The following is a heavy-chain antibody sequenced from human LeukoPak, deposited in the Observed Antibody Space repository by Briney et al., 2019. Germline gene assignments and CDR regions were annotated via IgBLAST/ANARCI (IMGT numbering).Heavy chain of an antibody. CDR3: AREDYYGSSTLGVSGAFDI. Sequence: SVKVSCKASGGTFSSYAISWVRQAPGQGLEWMGGIIPIFGTANYAQKFQGRVTMTRDMSTSTDYMELSSLRSEDTAIYYCAREDYYGSSTLGVSGAFDIWGQGTVVTVSS. CDR2: IIPIFGTA. CDR1: GGTFSSYA. V-gene: IGHV1-69*05. D-gene: IGHD3-22*01. J-gene: IGHJ3*02.